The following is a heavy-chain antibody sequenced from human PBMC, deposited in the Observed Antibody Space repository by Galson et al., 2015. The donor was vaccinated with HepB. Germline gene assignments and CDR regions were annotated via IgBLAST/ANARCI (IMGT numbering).Heavy chain of an antibody. J-gene: IGHJ2*01. V-gene: IGHV5-51*03. Sequence: QPGAEVKKSGESLKISCKGSGYSFISSWIGWGRQMSGKGLEWMGNIYPGESGTRHSPAFQGQGTISEEKSIRTAYLHWSSLKTSDTAMYYCARWGYYGWYFDLWGRGTLVTVSS. CDR3: ARWGYYGWYFDL. D-gene: IGHD3-22*01. CDR2: IYPGESGT. CDR1: GYSFISSW.